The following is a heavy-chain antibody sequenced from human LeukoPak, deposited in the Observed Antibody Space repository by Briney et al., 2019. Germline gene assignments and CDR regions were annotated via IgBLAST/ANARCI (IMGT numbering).Heavy chain of an antibody. J-gene: IGHJ4*02. D-gene: IGHD3-10*01. CDR3: AKDSGWFGELLYYFDY. CDR2: ISGSGGST. CDR1: GFTFSSYG. Sequence: PGGSLRLSCAASGFTFSSYGMSWVRQAPGKGLEWVPAISGSGGSTYYADSVKGRFTISRDNSKNTLYLQMNSLRAEDTAVYYCAKDSGWFGELLYYFDYWGQGTLVTVSS. V-gene: IGHV3-23*01.